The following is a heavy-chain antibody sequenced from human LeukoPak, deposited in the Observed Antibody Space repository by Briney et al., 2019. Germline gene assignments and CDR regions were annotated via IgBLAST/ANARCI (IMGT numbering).Heavy chain of an antibody. CDR3: AREGHDYGDYGWYFDL. CDR1: GFTFSSYS. CDR2: ISSSSSYI. D-gene: IGHD4-17*01. J-gene: IGHJ2*01. Sequence: GGSLRLSCTASGFTFSSYSMNWVRQAPGKGLEWVSFISSSSSYIYYADSVKGRFTISRDNAKNSLYLQMNSLRAEDTAVYYCAREGHDYGDYGWYFDLWGRGTLVTVSS. V-gene: IGHV3-21*01.